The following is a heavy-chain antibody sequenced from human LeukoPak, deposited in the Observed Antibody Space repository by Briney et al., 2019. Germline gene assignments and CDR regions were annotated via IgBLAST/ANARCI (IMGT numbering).Heavy chain of an antibody. CDR1: GFTFSSYA. J-gene: IGHJ3*02. D-gene: IGHD1-26*01. CDR3: ARTRSYGAFDI. CDR2: INSDGSST. Sequence: GGSLRLSCAASGFTFSSYAMHWVRQAPGKGLVWVSRINSDGSSTSYADSVKGRFTISRDNAKNTLYLQMNSLRAEDTAVYYCARTRSYGAFDIWGQGTMVTVSS. V-gene: IGHV3-74*01.